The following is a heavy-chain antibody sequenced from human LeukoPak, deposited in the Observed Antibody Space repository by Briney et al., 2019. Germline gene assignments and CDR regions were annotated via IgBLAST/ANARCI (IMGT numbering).Heavy chain of an antibody. CDR3: ARYYYDSSGYYLDY. V-gene: IGHV4-59*01. CDR1: GGSISSYY. Sequence: ASETLSLTCTVSGGSISSYYWSWIRQPPGKGLEWIGYIYYSGSTNYNPSLKSRVTISVDTSKNQFSLKLSSVTAAVTAVYYCARYYYDSSGYYLDYWGQGTLVTVPS. D-gene: IGHD3-22*01. J-gene: IGHJ4*02. CDR2: IYYSGST.